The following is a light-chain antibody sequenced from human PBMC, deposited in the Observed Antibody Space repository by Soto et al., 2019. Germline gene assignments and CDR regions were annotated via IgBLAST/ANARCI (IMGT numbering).Light chain of an antibody. CDR2: DIS. V-gene: IGKV3-11*01. Sequence: EIVLTQSPATLSLSPGERATLSCRVSQSVTKYLAWYQQKPGQAPRLLIYDISNRATGIPARFSGSGSGTDFTLTISRLESEDFAVYYCQHRNIWPPIFTFGPGTKVDIK. CDR3: QHRNIWPPIFT. CDR1: QSVTKY. J-gene: IGKJ3*01.